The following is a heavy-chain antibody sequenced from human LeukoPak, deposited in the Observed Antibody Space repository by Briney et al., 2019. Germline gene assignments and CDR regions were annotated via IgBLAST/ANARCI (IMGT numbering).Heavy chain of an antibody. J-gene: IGHJ4*02. D-gene: IGHD2-2*01. CDR3: AKDGARRYCSSANSPAFDY. CDR1: GFTFSRYA. CDR2: ISDSGART. Sequence: PGGSLRLSRAASGFTFSRYAMSWVRQAPGKGLEWLSTISDSGARTYSADSVKGGFTISRDNSKNTLYLQMSSLRAEDTALYYCAKDGARRYCSSANSPAFDYWGQGILVTVSS. V-gene: IGHV3-23*01.